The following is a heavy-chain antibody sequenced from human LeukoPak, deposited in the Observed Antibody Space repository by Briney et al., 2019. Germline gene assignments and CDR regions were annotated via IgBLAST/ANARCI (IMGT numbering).Heavy chain of an antibody. Sequence: PSQTLSLTCAVSGGSISSGGYSWSWIRQPPGKGLEWIGYVYHSGSTYYNPSLKSRVTISVDRSKNQFSLKLSSVTAADTAVYYCARGTWFGGTFIGIDYWGQGTLVTVSS. J-gene: IGHJ4*02. V-gene: IGHV4-30-2*01. CDR2: VYHSGST. CDR3: ARGTWFGGTFIGIDY. CDR1: GGSISSGGYS. D-gene: IGHD3-10*01.